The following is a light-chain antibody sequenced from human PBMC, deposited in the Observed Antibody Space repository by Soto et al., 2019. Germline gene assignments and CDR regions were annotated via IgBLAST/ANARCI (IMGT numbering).Light chain of an antibody. CDR1: QSVLYSSNNKNY. CDR2: WAS. J-gene: IGKJ1*01. CDR3: QQYYSFPPT. V-gene: IGKV4-1*01. Sequence: DIVMTQSPDSLAVSLGERATINCKSSQSVLYSSNNKNYLAWYQQKPGQPPKLLIYWASTRESGVPDRFSGSGSGTDFTLTISSLQAEDVAVYYCQQYYSFPPTFGQGNKVEIK.